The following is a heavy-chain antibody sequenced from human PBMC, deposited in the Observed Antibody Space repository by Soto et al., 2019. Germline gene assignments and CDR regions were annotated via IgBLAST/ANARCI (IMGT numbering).Heavy chain of an antibody. CDR3: ARDNTGIAVAGRFDY. V-gene: IGHV1-18*01. J-gene: IGHJ4*02. CDR1: GYTFTSYG. D-gene: IGHD6-19*01. Sequence: QVQLVQSGAEVKKPGASVKVSCKASGYTFTSYGISWVRQAPGQGLEWMGWITAYNGNTNYAKKRQGRVTKTTDTSTSTAYMALRSLKSDDTAVYYCARDNTGIAVAGRFDYWAKGTMVTVSS. CDR2: ITAYNGNT.